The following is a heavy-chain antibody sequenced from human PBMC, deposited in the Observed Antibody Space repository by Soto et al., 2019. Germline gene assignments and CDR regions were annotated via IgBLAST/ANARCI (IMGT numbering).Heavy chain of an antibody. D-gene: IGHD6-19*01. CDR3: AKDRSVSARTQFGY. V-gene: IGHV3-23*01. Sequence: GVSLRLPCASAPFTFSTYAMRWFRQSRGKGLEWVSAISGSGGSTYYADSVKGRFTISRDNSKNTLYLQMNSLRAEDTAVYYCAKDRSVSARTQFGYWGQGILVTVSS. J-gene: IGHJ4*02. CDR1: PFTFSTYA. CDR2: ISGSGGST.